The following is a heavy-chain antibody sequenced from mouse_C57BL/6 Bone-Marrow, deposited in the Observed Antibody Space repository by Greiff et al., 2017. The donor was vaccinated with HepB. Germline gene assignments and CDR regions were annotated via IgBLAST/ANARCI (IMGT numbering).Heavy chain of an antibody. V-gene: IGHV2-6-1*01. CDR2: IWSDGST. CDR3: ARQGYYYGSSYAMDY. CDR1: GFSLTSYG. D-gene: IGHD1-1*01. J-gene: IGHJ4*01. Sequence: QVQLKESGPGLVAPSQRLSITCTVSGFSLTSYGVHWVRQPPGKGLEWLVVIWSDGSTTYNSALKSRLSISKDNSKSQVFLKMNSLQTDDTAMYYCARQGYYYGSSYAMDYWGQGTSVTVSS.